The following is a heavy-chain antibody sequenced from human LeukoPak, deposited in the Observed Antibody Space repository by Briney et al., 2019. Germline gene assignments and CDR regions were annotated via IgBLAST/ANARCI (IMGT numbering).Heavy chain of an antibody. CDR2: ISSNGGST. J-gene: IGHJ4*02. V-gene: IGHV3-64*01. D-gene: IGHD2-21*01. CDR3: ARPGFAGYFDY. CDR1: GFTFSSYA. Sequence: PGGSLRLSCAASGFTFSSYAMHWVHQATGKGLEYVSAISSNGGSTYYANSVKGRFTISRDNAKNSLYQQMNSLRAEDTAVYYCARPGFAGYFDYWGQGTLVTVCS.